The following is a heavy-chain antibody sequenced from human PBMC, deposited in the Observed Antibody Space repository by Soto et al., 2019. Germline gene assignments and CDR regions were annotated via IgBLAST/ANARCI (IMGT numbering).Heavy chain of an antibody. Sequence: HGESLKIYCQSSGYTFANYWIVWVRQMPGKGLEWMGIIYPSDSTVKYSPSFQGQVTMSVDKSISTAYLQWSSLKASDAAVYYCARGNVANYFEPWGQGTLVTVSS. CDR1: GYTFANYW. D-gene: IGHD1-7*01. CDR2: IYPSDSTV. CDR3: ARGNVANYFEP. V-gene: IGHV5-51*01. J-gene: IGHJ5*02.